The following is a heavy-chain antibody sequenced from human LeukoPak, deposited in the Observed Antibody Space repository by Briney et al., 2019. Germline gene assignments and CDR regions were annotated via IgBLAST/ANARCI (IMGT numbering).Heavy chain of an antibody. V-gene: IGHV3-23*01. J-gene: IGHJ4*02. Sequence: GGSLRLSCAASGFTFSNYAMSWARHAPGKGREWVSAIRGSGGSTYYADSVKGRFTISRDNSKNTVYLQMNSLRGEDTAVYYCAKDEGGLRGYSGYDTAHYFDYWGQGTLVTVSS. D-gene: IGHD5-12*01. CDR1: GFTFSNYA. CDR2: IRGSGGST. CDR3: AKDEGGLRGYSGYDTAHYFDY.